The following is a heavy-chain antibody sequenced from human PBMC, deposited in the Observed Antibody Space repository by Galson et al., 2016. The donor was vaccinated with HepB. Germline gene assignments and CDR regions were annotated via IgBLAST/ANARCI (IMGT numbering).Heavy chain of an antibody. CDR3: AKDSSYTNWFDP. CDR2: INPSSGTI. J-gene: IGHJ5*02. Sequence: SLRLSCAASGFTFSRNSMNWVRQAPGKGLEWISHINPSSGTIRYADSVRGRFTISRDNAKDSLYLQMTSLRDEDTAVYYCAKDSSYTNWFDPWGQGTLVTVSS. D-gene: IGHD4-11*01. CDR1: GFTFSRNS. V-gene: IGHV3-48*02.